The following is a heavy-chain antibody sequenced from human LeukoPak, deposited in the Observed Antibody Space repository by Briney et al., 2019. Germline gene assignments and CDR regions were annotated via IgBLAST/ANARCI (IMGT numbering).Heavy chain of an antibody. D-gene: IGHD3-9*01. CDR3: ARDNKRYFDWLHRWAFDI. CDR2: ISSSSSYI. V-gene: IGHV3-21*01. CDR1: GFTFSSYS. J-gene: IGHJ3*02. Sequence: PGGSLRLSCAASGFTFSSYSMNWVRHAPGKGLEWVSSISSSSSYIYYADSVKGRFTISRDNAKNSLYLQMNSLRAEDTAVYYCARDNKRYFDWLHRWAFDIWGQGTMVTVSS.